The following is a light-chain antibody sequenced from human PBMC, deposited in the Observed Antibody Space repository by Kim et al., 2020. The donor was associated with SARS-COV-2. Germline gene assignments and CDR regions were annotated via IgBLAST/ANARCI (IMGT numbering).Light chain of an antibody. Sequence: SSELTQDPAVSVALGQTVRITCQGDSLRSYYANWYQQKPGQAPVVVIYGKNNRPSGIPDRFSGSSSGNTASLTITGAQAEDEADYYCNSRDSSGNHVVFGGGTQLTVL. CDR2: GKN. J-gene: IGLJ2*01. V-gene: IGLV3-19*01. CDR3: NSRDSSGNHVV. CDR1: SLRSYY.